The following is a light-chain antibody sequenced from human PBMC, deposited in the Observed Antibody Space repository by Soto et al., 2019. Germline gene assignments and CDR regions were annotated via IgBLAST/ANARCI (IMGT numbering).Light chain of an antibody. CDR3: SSCTRSSVI. Sequence: QSVLTQPASVSGSPGQSITISCTGTSDDVCGFKYVSWYQHHPGRAPKLIIYEVSNRPSGVSNRFSGSTSGNTASLTISGLQAEDEADYYCSSCTRSSVIFGGGTQLTVL. J-gene: IGLJ2*01. CDR1: SDDVCGFKY. V-gene: IGLV2-14*01. CDR2: EVS.